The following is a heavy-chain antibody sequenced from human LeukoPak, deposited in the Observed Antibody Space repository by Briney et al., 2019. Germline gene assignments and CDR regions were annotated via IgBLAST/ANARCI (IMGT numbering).Heavy chain of an antibody. CDR1: IFTFSSSV. V-gene: IGHV3-30*14. CDR3: ARASTWVPGEDSSGYYYPYAFDI. J-gene: IGHJ3*02. Sequence: GGSLRLSCAASIFTFSSSVMKWGRQAAGKGVEWVAGISYEGTDKYYGDSVKGPFTISRDTSKNTLYLQITSLIGEDTAVYYCARASTWVPGEDSSGYYYPYAFDIWGQGTMVTVSS. D-gene: IGHD3-22*01. CDR2: ISYEGTDK.